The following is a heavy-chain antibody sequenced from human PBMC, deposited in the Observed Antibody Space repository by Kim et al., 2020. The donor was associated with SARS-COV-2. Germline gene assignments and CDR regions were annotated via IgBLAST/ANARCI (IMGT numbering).Heavy chain of an antibody. D-gene: IGHD1-26*01. Sequence: GGSLRLSCAASGFTFSSYWMHWVRQAPEKGLVWVSRINSDGGTTSYADSVKGRFTISRDNAKSTLYLQMNSLRAEDTAVYYCASRRYTGTYYYFDYWGQGTLVTVSS. CDR1: GFTFSSYW. CDR3: ASRRYTGTYYYFDY. CDR2: INSDGGTT. V-gene: IGHV3-74*01. J-gene: IGHJ4*02.